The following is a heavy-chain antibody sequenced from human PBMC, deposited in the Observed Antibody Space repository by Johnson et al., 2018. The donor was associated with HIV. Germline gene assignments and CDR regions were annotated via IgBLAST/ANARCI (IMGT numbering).Heavy chain of an antibody. CDR2: IGKVSDT. CDR3: ARESRDGPNLRAFDI. Sequence: VQLVESEGGLVQPGGSLRLSCAASGFIFRSYDMHWVRQTAGKGLEWVSAIGKVSDTYYSDSVKGRFSMSRENVKNSLYLQMNNLRAGDTAVYFCARESRDGPNLRAFDIWGQGTTVIVSS. D-gene: IGHD5-24*01. CDR1: GFIFRSYD. V-gene: IGHV3-13*01. J-gene: IGHJ3*02.